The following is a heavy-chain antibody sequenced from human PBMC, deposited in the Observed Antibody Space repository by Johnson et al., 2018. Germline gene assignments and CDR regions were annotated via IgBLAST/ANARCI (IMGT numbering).Heavy chain of an antibody. Sequence: EVQLVESGGGLVKPGGSLRLSCAASGFSFSDAWMNWIRQAPGKGLEWVGRIKTKADGGPTHYAAPVKGRFTISRDDSENTLYLQMNSLKTEDTAVYYCTTDRCSGSSCLDVWGKGTTVIVSS. CDR2: IKTKADGGPT. D-gene: IGHD2-15*01. J-gene: IGHJ6*04. V-gene: IGHV3-15*07. CDR3: TTDRCSGSSCLDV. CDR1: GFSFSDAW.